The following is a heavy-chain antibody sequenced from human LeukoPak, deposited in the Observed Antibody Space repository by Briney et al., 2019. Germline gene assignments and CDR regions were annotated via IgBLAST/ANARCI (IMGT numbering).Heavy chain of an antibody. CDR1: GFIFSSYA. CDR2: ISSSSSYI. J-gene: IGHJ6*03. V-gene: IGHV3-21*01. D-gene: IGHD3-10*01. CDR3: ARDPLLWFGEGPYMDV. Sequence: KPGGSLRLSCAASGFIFSSYAMHWVRQAPGKGLEWVSSISSSSSYIYYADSVKGRFTISRDNAKNSLYLQMNSLRAEDTAVYYCARDPLLWFGEGPYMDVWGKGTTVTVSS.